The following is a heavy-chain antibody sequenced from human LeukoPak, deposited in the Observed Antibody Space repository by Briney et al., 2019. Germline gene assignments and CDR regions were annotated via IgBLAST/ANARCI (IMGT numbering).Heavy chain of an antibody. CDR2: SRNKANSYTT. Sequence: GGSLRLSCAASGFTFSDHYIDWVRQAPGKGLGWVGRSRNKANSYTTEYAASVKGRFTVSRDDSKNSLYLQMNSLKTEDTAIYYCARGAHDTFDIWGQGTMVTVSS. J-gene: IGHJ3*02. D-gene: IGHD3-10*01. CDR3: ARGAHDTFDI. V-gene: IGHV3-72*01. CDR1: GFTFSDHY.